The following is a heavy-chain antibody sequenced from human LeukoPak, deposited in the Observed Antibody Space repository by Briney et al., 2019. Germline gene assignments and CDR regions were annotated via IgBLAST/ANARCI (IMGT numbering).Heavy chain of an antibody. D-gene: IGHD4-17*01. CDR3: ARGGYDYGDPNWFDP. Sequence: GGSLRLSCAASGFTFSSYWMHWVRQAPGKGLVWASRINSDGSSTSYADSVKGRFTISRDNAKNTLCLQMNSLRAEDTAVYYCARGGYDYGDPNWFDPWGQGTLVTVSS. V-gene: IGHV3-74*01. CDR1: GFTFSSYW. J-gene: IGHJ5*02. CDR2: INSDGSST.